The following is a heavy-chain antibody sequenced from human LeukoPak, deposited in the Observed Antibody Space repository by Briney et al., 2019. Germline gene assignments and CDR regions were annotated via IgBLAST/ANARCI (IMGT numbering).Heavy chain of an antibody. CDR2: INPNSGGT. J-gene: IGHJ3*02. D-gene: IGHD2-2*01. V-gene: IGHV1-2*02. CDR1: GYTFTGYY. CDR3: ASEGSSTGLDAFDI. Sequence: ASVKVSCKASGYTFTGYYMHWVRQAPGQGFEWMGWINPNSGGTNYAQKFQGRVTMTRDTSISTAYMELSRLRSDDTAVYYRASEGSSTGLDAFDIWGQGTMVTVSS.